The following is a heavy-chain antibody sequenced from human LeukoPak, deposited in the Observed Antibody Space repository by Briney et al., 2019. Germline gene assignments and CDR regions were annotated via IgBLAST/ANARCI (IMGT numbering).Heavy chain of an antibody. D-gene: IGHD4-17*01. CDR1: GGSFSGYY. CDR3: ARRHDYGDYVCDY. J-gene: IGHJ4*02. Sequence: SETLSLTCAVYGGSFSGYYWSWMRQPPGKGREWIGEINHSGSTNYIPFLKSRVTISVDTSKNQFSLKLSSVTAADTAVYYCARRHDYGDYVCDYWGQGTLVTVSS. V-gene: IGHV4-34*01. CDR2: INHSGST.